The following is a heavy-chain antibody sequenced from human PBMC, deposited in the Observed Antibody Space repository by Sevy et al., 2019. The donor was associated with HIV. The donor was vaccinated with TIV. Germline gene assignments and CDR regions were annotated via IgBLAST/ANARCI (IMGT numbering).Heavy chain of an antibody. CDR3: AIGIGQLGHSSQRLFDY. D-gene: IGHD6-6*01. V-gene: IGHV4-34*01. Sequence: SETLSLTCAVYGGSFSGYYWSWIRQPPGKGLEWIGEINHSGNTNYNPSLKSRVTISVDTSKNQFSLKLSSVTAADTAVYYCAIGIGQLGHSSQRLFDYWGQGTLVTVSS. CDR2: INHSGNT. J-gene: IGHJ4*02. CDR1: GGSFSGYY.